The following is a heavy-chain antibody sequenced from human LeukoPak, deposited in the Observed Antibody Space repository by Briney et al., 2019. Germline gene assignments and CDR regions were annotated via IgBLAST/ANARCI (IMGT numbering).Heavy chain of an antibody. D-gene: IGHD1-7*01. CDR3: ANWNFIWPEGESGLGAFDI. CDR1: GFTFGSYA. CDR2: ISDDGNNK. V-gene: IGHV3-30*18. Sequence: GGSLRLSCVASGFTFGSYAISWVRQAPGKGLEWVAVISDDGNNKYYADSVKGRFTISRDNSKNTLYLQMNSLRAEDTAVYYCANWNFIWPEGESGLGAFDIWGQGTMVTVSS. J-gene: IGHJ3*02.